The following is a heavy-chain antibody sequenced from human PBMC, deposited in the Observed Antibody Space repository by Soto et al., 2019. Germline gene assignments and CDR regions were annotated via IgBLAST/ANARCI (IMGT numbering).Heavy chain of an antibody. CDR2: MNPNSGNT. CDR1: GYTFTSYD. CDR3: ARASYPPTRRVLGS. Sequence: QVQLVQSGAEVKKPGASVKVSCKASGYTFTSYDINWVRQATGQGLEWMGWMNPNSGNTGYAQKFQGRVTMTRNTSISTAYMELSSLRSEDTALYYCARASYPPTRRVLGSWGQGTLVTVSS. V-gene: IGHV1-8*01. J-gene: IGHJ5*01.